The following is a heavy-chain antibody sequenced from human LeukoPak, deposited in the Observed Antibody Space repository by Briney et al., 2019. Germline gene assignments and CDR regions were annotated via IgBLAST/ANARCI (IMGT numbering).Heavy chain of an antibody. V-gene: IGHV4-59*01. CDR3: ARASRGYSYMGYYYYGMDV. J-gene: IGHJ6*02. Sequence: SETLSLTCTVSDNSISSFYWSWIRQPPGKGLEWIGYIYYSGSTNYNPSLKSRVTISVDTSKNQFSLKLSSVTAADTAVYYCARASRGYSYMGYYYYGMDVWGQGTTVTVSS. D-gene: IGHD5-18*01. CDR2: IYYSGST. CDR1: DNSISSFY.